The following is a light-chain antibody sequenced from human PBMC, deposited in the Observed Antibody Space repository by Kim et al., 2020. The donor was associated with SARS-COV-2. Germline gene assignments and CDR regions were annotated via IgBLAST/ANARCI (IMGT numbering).Light chain of an antibody. CDR3: QQYNNWLQLT. J-gene: IGKJ4*01. CDR1: QSLRSN. V-gene: IGKV3-15*01. Sequence: SPGERATLSCRASQSLRSNVAWYQQKPGPAPRLIIYGASTRATGIPARFSGSGSGTEFTLTISSLQSEDFAVYFCQQYNNWLQLTFGGGTKVDIK. CDR2: GAS.